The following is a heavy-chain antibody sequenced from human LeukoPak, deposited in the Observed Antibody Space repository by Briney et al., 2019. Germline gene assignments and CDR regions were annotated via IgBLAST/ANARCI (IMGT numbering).Heavy chain of an antibody. CDR2: ISYDGSNK. D-gene: IGHD3-10*01. CDR3: ARDPGYYGSGSYLN. V-gene: IGHV3-30*03. Sequence: GRSLRLSCAASGFTFSSYGMHWVRQAPGKGLEWVAVISYDGSNKYYADSVKGRFTISRDNSKNTLYLQMNSLRAEDTAVYYCARDPGYYGSGSYLNWGQGTLVTVSS. J-gene: IGHJ4*02. CDR1: GFTFSSYG.